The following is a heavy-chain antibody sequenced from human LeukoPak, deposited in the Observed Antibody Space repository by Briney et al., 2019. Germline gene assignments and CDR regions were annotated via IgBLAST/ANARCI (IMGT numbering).Heavy chain of an antibody. D-gene: IGHD3-3*01. Sequence: GGSLRLSCAASGFTFSSYAMSWVRQAPGKGLEWVSAISGSGGSTYYADSVKGRFTISRDNSKNTLYLQMNSLRAEDTAVYYCAKFLGKSWGNQNAFDIWGQGTVVTVSS. CDR2: ISGSGGST. CDR3: AKFLGKSWGNQNAFDI. J-gene: IGHJ3*02. V-gene: IGHV3-23*01. CDR1: GFTFSSYA.